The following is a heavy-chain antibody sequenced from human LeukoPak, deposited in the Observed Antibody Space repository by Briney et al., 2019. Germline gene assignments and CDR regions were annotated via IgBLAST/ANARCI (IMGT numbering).Heavy chain of an antibody. Sequence: PGGSLRLSCAASGFTFSSYGMHWVRQAPGKGLEWAAVIWYDGSNKYYADSVKGRFTISRDNSKNTLYLQMNSLRAEDTAVYYCARESGYRPHYGMDVWGQGTTVTVSS. CDR2: IWYDGSNK. D-gene: IGHD3-3*01. CDR1: GFTFSSYG. V-gene: IGHV3-33*01. J-gene: IGHJ6*02. CDR3: ARESGYRPHYGMDV.